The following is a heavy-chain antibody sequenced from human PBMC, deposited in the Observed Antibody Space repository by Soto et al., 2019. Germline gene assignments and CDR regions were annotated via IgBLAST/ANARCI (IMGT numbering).Heavy chain of an antibody. CDR2: IDSSGST. CDR1: GGFITTSTYY. CDR3: AREWNYHGEGWFDP. J-gene: IGHJ5*02. D-gene: IGHD1-7*01. V-gene: IGHV4-39*02. Sequence: PSETLSLTCIVSGGFITTSTYYWGWVRQPPGKGLEWVGSIDSSGSTYYNPSLQSRVTIFVDTSNNQFSLRLNSVTAADTAVYYCAREWNYHGEGWFDPWGQGTLVTVSS.